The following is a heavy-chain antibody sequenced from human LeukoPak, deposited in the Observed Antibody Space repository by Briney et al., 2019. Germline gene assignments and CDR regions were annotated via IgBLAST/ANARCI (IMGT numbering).Heavy chain of an antibody. CDR3: ARGPNRWGVVSRNWGMDV. D-gene: IGHD3-22*01. CDR2: IWYDGSNK. J-gene: IGHJ6*02. CDR1: GFTFSSYG. V-gene: IGHV3-33*01. Sequence: QPGRSLRLSCAASGFTFSSYGMQWVRRAPGKGLEWVAVIWYDGSNKYYVDSVQGRFTISRDDSKNTMYLQMNSLRTEDTALYYCARGPNRWGVVSRNWGMDVWGQGTTVTVSS.